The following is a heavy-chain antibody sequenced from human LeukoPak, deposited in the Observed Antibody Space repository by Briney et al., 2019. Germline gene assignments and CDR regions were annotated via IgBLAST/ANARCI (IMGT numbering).Heavy chain of an antibody. V-gene: IGHV3-11*01. D-gene: IGHD6-19*01. Sequence: GGSLRLSCAASGFTFSNAWMSWVRQAPGKGLEWVSYISSSGSTIYYADSVKGRFTISRDNAKNSLYLQMNSLRAEDTAVYYCAMGSSGWNHYYYMDVWGKGTTVTISS. CDR2: ISSSGSTI. J-gene: IGHJ6*03. CDR1: GFTFSNAW. CDR3: AMGSSGWNHYYYMDV.